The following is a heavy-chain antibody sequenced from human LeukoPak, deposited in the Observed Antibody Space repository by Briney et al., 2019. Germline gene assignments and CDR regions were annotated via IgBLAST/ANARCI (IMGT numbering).Heavy chain of an antibody. CDR2: ISGSGGST. CDR1: GFTFSSYG. D-gene: IGHD3-16*01. J-gene: IGHJ3*02. Sequence: GGSLRLSCAASGFTFSSYGMSWVRQAPGKGLEWVSAISGSGGSTYYADSVKGRFTISRDNSKNTLYLQMNSLRAEDTAVYYCATTREGYQAVWGLFDIWGQGTMVTVSS. CDR3: ATTREGYQAVWGLFDI. V-gene: IGHV3-23*01.